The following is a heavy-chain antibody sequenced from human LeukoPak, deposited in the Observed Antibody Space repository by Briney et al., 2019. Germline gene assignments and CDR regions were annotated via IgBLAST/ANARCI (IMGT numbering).Heavy chain of an antibody. D-gene: IGHD4-23*01. J-gene: IGHJ6*02. Sequence: SETLSLTCAVYGGSFSGYYWSWIRQPPGKGLEWIGEINHSGSTNYNPSLKSRVTISVDTSKNQFSLKLSSVTAADTAVYYCAXXXXYGGSDYYYYGMDVWGQGTTVTVSS. V-gene: IGHV4-34*01. CDR1: GGSFSGYY. CDR3: AXXXXYGGSDYYYYGMDV. CDR2: INHSGST.